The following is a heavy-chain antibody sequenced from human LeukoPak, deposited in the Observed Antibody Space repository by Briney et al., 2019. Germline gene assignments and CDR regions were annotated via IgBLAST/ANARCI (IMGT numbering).Heavy chain of an antibody. J-gene: IGHJ4*02. V-gene: IGHV3-74*01. CDR3: ARGKKEMATRVCVDY. CDR2: INSDGSST. CDR1: GFTFSSYW. Sequence: GGSLRLSCAASGFTFSSYWMHWVHQAPGKGLVWVSRINSDGSSTSYAHSVKSRFTISTDNAKNTLYLHMSTLRDQNTAVYNSARGKKEMATRVCVDYWGQGNLVTVSS. D-gene: IGHD5-24*01.